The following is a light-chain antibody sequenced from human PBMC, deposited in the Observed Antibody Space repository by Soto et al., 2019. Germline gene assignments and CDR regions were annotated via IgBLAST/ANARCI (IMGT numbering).Light chain of an antibody. V-gene: IGKV3-15*01. CDR3: QQYNNWPPVT. CDR2: GAS. CDR1: QSVSSN. Sequence: EIVMTQSPVTLSVSPGERATLSCRASQSVSSNLAWYRQKPGQSPRLLIYGASTRATGIPARFSGSGSGTDFILTISSLQPEDFAVYYCQQYNNWPPVTFGQGTKLEI. J-gene: IGKJ2*01.